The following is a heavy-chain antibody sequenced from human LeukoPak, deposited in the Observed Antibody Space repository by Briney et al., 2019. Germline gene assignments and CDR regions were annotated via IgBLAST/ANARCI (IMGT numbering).Heavy chain of an antibody. V-gene: IGHV3-23*01. Sequence: GALRLSCAASGFTFTSYAMTWVRPAPGKGLEWVSTVSGSGDSTYYADSVKGRFTISRDNSKNTLYLQMNSLRAEDTAVYYCAKDNSPEASTPWGQGTLVTVSS. CDR3: AKDNSPEASTP. D-gene: IGHD2/OR15-2a*01. J-gene: IGHJ5*02. CDR2: VSGSGDST. CDR1: GFTFTSYA.